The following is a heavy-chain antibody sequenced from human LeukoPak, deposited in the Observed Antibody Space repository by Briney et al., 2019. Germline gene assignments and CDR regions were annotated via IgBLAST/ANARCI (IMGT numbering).Heavy chain of an antibody. D-gene: IGHD2-15*01. CDR2: ISGSGGST. CDR1: GSTFSSYA. J-gene: IGHJ4*02. V-gene: IGHV3-23*01. Sequence: GGSLRLSCAASGSTFSSYAMSWVRQAPGKGLEWVSAISGSGGSTYYADSVKGRFTISRDNSKNTLYLQMNSLRAEDTAVYYCAKRYCSGGSCYMGFDYWGQGTLVTVSS. CDR3: AKRYCSGGSCYMGFDY.